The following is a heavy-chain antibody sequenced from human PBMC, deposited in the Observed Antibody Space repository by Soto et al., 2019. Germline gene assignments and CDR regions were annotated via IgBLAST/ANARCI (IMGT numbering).Heavy chain of an antibody. V-gene: IGHV4-34*01. CDR3: ARGVDYGDYGLSY. J-gene: IGHJ4*02. Sequence: QVQLQQWGAGLLKPSETLSLTCAVYGGSFSGYYWSWIRQPPGKGLEWIGEINHSGSTNYNPSLKSCVTISVDTAKNQFSLKLSSVTAADTAVYYCARGVDYGDYGLSYWGQGTLVTVSS. CDR1: GGSFSGYY. D-gene: IGHD4-17*01. CDR2: INHSGST.